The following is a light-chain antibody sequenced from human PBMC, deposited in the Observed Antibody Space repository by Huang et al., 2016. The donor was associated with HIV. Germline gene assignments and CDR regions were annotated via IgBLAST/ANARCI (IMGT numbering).Light chain of an antibody. CDR1: QSISNW. CDR2: KAS. J-gene: IGKJ2*01. CDR3: QQYKYYWPYT. V-gene: IGKV1-5*03. Sequence: DIQMTQSPSTLSASVGDRVTITCRASQSISNWLAWYQQQPGEAPNLLIYKASTLQGGVPSRFSVRGSGTEFTLTISSLQPDDFATYYCQQYKYYWPYTFGQGTKVEIK.